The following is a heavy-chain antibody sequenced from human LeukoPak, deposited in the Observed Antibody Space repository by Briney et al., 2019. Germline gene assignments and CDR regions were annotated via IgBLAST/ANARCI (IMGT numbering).Heavy chain of an antibody. CDR3: AKRRNSYDSGGSTDH. CDR1: GFSFSSYV. V-gene: IGHV3-23*01. CDR2: VTGTGGST. D-gene: IGHD3-22*01. J-gene: IGHJ4*02. Sequence: GGSLRLSCAASGFSFSSYVMSWVRQAPGKGLEWVSSVTGTGGSTFYADSVKGRFTISRDNSKNTLNLQMNSLRAEDTAVYYCAKRRNSYDSGGSTDHWGQGTLVIVSS.